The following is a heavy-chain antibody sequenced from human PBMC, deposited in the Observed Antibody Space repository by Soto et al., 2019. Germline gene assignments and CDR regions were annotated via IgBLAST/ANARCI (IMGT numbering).Heavy chain of an antibody. Sequence: QVRLQESGPGLVKASQTLSLTCSVSGSYITSGDYHWTWIRQAPGKGLEWIGYISHSETTYYSPALKNRIIISSEFSMNQFSLRLNSVTAADTAVYFCAGFGVGDRDDKWGQGTLVTVSS. V-gene: IGHV4-30-4*01. CDR3: AGFGVGDRDDK. CDR1: GSYITSGDYH. CDR2: ISHSETT. J-gene: IGHJ4*02. D-gene: IGHD2-8*01.